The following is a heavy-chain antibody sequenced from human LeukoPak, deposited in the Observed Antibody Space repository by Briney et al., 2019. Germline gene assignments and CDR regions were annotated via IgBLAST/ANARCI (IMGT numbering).Heavy chain of an antibody. CDR3: ARGSSSWSYFDY. D-gene: IGHD6-13*01. V-gene: IGHV4-39*01. CDR1: GGSISSDSHY. CDR2: IYYGGSP. J-gene: IGHJ4*02. Sequence: PSETLSLTCTVSGGSISSDSHYWGWIRQPPGKGLEWIGNIYYGGSPHYNPSLKSRVTISVGTSKNQFSLKLSSVTAADTAVYYCARGSSSWSYFDYWGQGTLVTVSS.